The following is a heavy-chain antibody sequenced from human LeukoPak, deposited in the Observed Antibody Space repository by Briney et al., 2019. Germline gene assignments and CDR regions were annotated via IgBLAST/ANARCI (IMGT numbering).Heavy chain of an antibody. J-gene: IGHJ3*02. D-gene: IGHD6-19*01. Sequence: GGSLRLSCAASGFTFSSFTMNWVRQAPGKGLEWVSYISSSRSTIYYADSVKGRFTISRDNAKNSLYLQMNSLRAEDTAVYYCARSGWYAGGYDAFDIWGQGTMVTGSS. CDR2: ISSSRSTI. CDR1: GFTFSSFT. CDR3: ARSGWYAGGYDAFDI. V-gene: IGHV3-48*01.